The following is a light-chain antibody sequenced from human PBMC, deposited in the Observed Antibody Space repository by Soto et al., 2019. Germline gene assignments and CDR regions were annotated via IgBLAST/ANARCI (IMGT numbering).Light chain of an antibody. CDR3: QNFDSAPQT. CDR2: AAS. V-gene: IGKV1-39*01. Sequence: IQRTQSPSSLAASVGDRGTITFLTSQSISSYLNWYQQTQGKAPNLLIYAASILQSGVPSRFSGSGSGTDFTLIISSLQPEDVATYYCQNFDSAPQTFGQGTKVDIK. J-gene: IGKJ1*01. CDR1: QSISSY.